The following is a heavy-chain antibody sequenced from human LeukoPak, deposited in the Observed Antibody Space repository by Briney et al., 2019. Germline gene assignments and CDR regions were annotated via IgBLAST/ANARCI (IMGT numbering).Heavy chain of an antibody. CDR1: GFTFSSYA. CDR3: ARDRQKLGDAFDI. V-gene: IGHV3-30*04. J-gene: IGHJ3*02. D-gene: IGHD6-13*01. Sequence: GGSLRLSCAASGFTFSSYAMHWVRQAPGKGLEWVAVISYDGSNKYYADSVKGRFTISRDNSKNTLYLQMNSLRAEDTAVYYCARDRQKLGDAFDIWGQGTMVAVSS. CDR2: ISYDGSNK.